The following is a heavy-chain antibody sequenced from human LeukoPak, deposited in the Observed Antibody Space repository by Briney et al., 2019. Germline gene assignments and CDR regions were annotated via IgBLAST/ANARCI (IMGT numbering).Heavy chain of an antibody. V-gene: IGHV1-18*04. CDR1: GYTFTGYY. CDR2: ISAYNGNT. CDR3: ARGTMVRGVTYYYYGMDV. J-gene: IGHJ6*04. Sequence: ASVKVSCKASGYTFTGYYMHWVRQAPGQGLEWMGWISAYNGNTNYAQKLQGRVTMTTDTSTSTAYMELRSLRSDDTAVYYCARGTMVRGVTYYYYGMDVWGKGTTVTVSS. D-gene: IGHD3-10*01.